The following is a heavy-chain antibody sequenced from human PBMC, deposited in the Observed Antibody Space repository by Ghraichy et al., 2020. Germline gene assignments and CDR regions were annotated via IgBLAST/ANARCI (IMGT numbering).Heavy chain of an antibody. Sequence: GGSLRLSCAASGFTFSSYSMNWVRQAPGKGLEWVSSISSSSSYIYYADSVKGRFTISRDNAKNSLYLQMNSLRAEDTAVYYCARDQGNGGGFDYWGQGTLVTVSS. V-gene: IGHV3-21*01. D-gene: IGHD2-8*01. CDR2: ISSSSSYI. CDR3: ARDQGNGGGFDY. J-gene: IGHJ4*02. CDR1: GFTFSSYS.